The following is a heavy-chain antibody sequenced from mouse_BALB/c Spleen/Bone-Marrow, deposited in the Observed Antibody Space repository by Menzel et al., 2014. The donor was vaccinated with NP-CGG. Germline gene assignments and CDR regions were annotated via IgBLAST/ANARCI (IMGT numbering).Heavy chain of an antibody. Sequence: VKLMESGPGLVAPSPSLSITCTVSGFSLTSYGVHWVRQPPGKGLEWLGVIWAGGSTNYNSALMSRLSISKDKSKSQVFLKMNSLQTDDTAMYYCARGYGNLAMDYWGQGTSVTVSS. CDR1: GFSLTSYG. J-gene: IGHJ4*01. V-gene: IGHV2-9*02. CDR3: ARGYGNLAMDY. CDR2: IWAGGST. D-gene: IGHD2-1*01.